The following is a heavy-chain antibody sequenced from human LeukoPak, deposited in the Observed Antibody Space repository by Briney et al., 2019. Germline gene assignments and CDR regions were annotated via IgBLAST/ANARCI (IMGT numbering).Heavy chain of an antibody. D-gene: IGHD6-13*01. Sequence: ASVKVSCKASGYTFTGHYIHWVRQAPGQGLEWMGWINPKSAATNYGQRFQGRVTMTRDTSTGTVYMELNTLRSDDTAVYYCARTLYISAAPGGFDYWGQGTLVTVSS. V-gene: IGHV1-2*02. CDR2: INPKSAAT. J-gene: IGHJ4*02. CDR1: GYTFTGHY. CDR3: ARTLYISAAPGGFDY.